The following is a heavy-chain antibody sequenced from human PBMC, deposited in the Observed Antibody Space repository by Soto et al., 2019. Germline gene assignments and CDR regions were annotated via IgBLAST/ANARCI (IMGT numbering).Heavy chain of an antibody. J-gene: IGHJ4*02. CDR3: AKDGSEYSAYFDY. V-gene: IGHV3-9*01. CDR2: ISWNSGSI. D-gene: IGHD5-12*01. Sequence: EVQLVESGGGLVQPGRSLRLSCAASGFTFDDSAMHWVRQAPGKGLEWVSGISWNSGSIGYADSVKGRFTISRDNAKNSLYLQMNSLRAEDTALYYCAKDGSEYSAYFDYWGQGTLVTVSS. CDR1: GFTFDDSA.